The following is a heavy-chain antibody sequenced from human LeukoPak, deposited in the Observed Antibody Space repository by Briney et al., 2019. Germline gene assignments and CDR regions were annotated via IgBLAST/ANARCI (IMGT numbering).Heavy chain of an antibody. CDR1: GYTFTSYG. Sequence: ASVKVSCKASGYTFTSYGISWVRQAPGQGLEWMGWISAYNGNTDYAQKLQGRVTMTRDTSTSTVYMDLSSLRSEDTAVYYCARDSTPTYYSGTYYFEYWGQGTLVTVSS. CDR3: ARDSTPTYYSGTYYFEY. J-gene: IGHJ4*02. V-gene: IGHV1-18*01. D-gene: IGHD1-26*01. CDR2: ISAYNGNT.